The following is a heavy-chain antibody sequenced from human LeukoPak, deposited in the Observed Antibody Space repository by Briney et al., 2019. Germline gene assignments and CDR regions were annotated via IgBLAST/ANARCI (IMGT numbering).Heavy chain of an antibody. CDR3: ASGITGTTSYYYGMDV. J-gene: IGHJ6*02. CDR2: ISSSSSYI. CDR1: GFTFSSYS. Sequence: GGSLRLSCAASGFTFSSYSMNWVRQAPGKGLQWVSSISSSSSYIYYADSVKGRFTISRDNAKNSLYLQMNSLRAEDTAVYYCASGITGTTSYYYGMDVWGQGTTVTVSS. V-gene: IGHV3-21*01. D-gene: IGHD1-7*01.